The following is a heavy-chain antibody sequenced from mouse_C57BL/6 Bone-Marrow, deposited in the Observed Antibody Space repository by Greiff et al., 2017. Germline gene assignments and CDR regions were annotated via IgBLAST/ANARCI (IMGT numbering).Heavy chain of an antibody. CDR3: ARDYDSAYYAMDH. D-gene: IGHD2-4*01. CDR2: ISDGGSYT. V-gene: IGHV5-4*01. Sequence: EVKLVESGGGLVKPGGSLKLSCAASGFTFSSYAMSWVRQTPEKRLEWVATISDGGSYTYYPDNVKGRFTISRDNAKNNLYLQMSHLKSEDTAMYYCARDYDSAYYAMDHWGQGTSVTVSS. J-gene: IGHJ4*01. CDR1: GFTFSSYA.